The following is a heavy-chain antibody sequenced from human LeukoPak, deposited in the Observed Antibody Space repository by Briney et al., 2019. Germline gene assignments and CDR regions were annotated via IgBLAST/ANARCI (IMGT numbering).Heavy chain of an antibody. Sequence: AASVKVSCKASGYTFTAYGISWVRQAPGQGLEWMGWINTYNGNTNYAQKLQGRVTMTTDTSTSTAYIELRSLRSDDTAVYYCARGEFWSGYPLGMDVWGQGTTVTVSS. J-gene: IGHJ6*02. CDR2: INTYNGNT. V-gene: IGHV1-18*01. D-gene: IGHD3-3*01. CDR3: ARGEFWSGYPLGMDV. CDR1: GYTFTAYG.